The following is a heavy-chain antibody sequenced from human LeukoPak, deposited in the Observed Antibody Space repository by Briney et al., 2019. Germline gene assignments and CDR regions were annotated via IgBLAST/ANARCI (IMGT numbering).Heavy chain of an antibody. Sequence: SETLSLTCAVYGGSFSGYYWSWIRQPPGKGLEWIGEINHSGSTNYNPSLKSRVTISVDTSKNQFSLNLSSVTAADTALYYCARRVYPFAYWFDYWGQGTLVTVSS. CDR3: ARRVYPFAYWFDY. CDR1: GGSFSGYY. J-gene: IGHJ4*02. CDR2: INHSGST. V-gene: IGHV4-34*01. D-gene: IGHD2-2*02.